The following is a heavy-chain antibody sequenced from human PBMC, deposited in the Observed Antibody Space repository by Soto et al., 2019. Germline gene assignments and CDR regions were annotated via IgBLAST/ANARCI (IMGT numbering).Heavy chain of an antibody. V-gene: IGHV1-69*06. Sequence: QVQLVQSGAEGKKPGSSVKVSCKASGGTFSSYAISWVRQAPGQGLEWMGGIIPIFGTANYAQKCQGRVTITADKSTSTAYMELRSLRSEDTAVYYCARDGRIPIVGVDSRTRSLDVWGQGTTVPVSS. CDR2: IIPIFGTA. J-gene: IGHJ6*02. CDR3: ARDGRIPIVGVDSRTRSLDV. CDR1: GGTFSSYA. D-gene: IGHD3-3*01.